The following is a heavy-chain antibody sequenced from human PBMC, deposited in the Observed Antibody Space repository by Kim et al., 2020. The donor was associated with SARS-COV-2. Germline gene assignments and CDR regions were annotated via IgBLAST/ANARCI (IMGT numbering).Heavy chain of an antibody. J-gene: IGHJ3*02. Sequence: KSRVTMSVDTSKNQFSLKLSSVSAADTAVYYCARLGGFLTGDKDDAFDIWGQGTMVTVSS. D-gene: IGHD3-9*01. CDR3: ARLGGFLTGDKDDAFDI. V-gene: IGHV4-59*10.